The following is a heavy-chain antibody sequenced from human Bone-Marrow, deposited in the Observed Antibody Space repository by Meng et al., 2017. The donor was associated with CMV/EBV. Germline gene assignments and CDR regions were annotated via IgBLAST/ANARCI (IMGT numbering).Heavy chain of an antibody. CDR2: IKEDGSDK. D-gene: IGHD3-16*01. CDR1: GFTFSDYW. CDR3: ARGGREGTGDF. Sequence: GESLKISCAASGFTFSDYWMTWVRQAPGKGLQWVANIKEDGSDKYCVDSLKGRFTISRDNANDSLHLQMNRLTTEETAVYDCARGGREGTGDFWGQGTLVTVSS. V-gene: IGHV3-7*01. J-gene: IGHJ4*02.